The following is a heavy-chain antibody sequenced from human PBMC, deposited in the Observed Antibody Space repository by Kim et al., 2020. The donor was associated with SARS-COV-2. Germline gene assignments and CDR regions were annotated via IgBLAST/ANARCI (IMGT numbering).Heavy chain of an antibody. CDR3: VKDYPDGYLLGSPTSFFDY. J-gene: IGHJ4*02. V-gene: IGHV3-23*01. D-gene: IGHD6-13*01. CDR2: LLADGSHS. CDR1: GFTFSSYA. Sequence: GGSLRLSCAASGFTFSSYAMSWVRQAPEQGLEWVSRLLADGSHSFYADSVRGRFTISRDNSKSTLYLQMNSLRVEDTAIYFCVKDYPDGYLLGSPTSFFDYWGQGTLVTVSS.